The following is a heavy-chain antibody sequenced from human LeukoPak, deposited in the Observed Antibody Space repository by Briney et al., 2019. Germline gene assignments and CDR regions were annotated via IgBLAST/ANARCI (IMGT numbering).Heavy chain of an antibody. V-gene: IGHV3-30*09. Sequence: PGRSLRLSCAASGFTFRIYAMYWVRQAPGRGLEWAAVVSFDGNTTFYSDSVKGRFAISRDNSKNTLYLEMNSLRPEDTAVYYCARFRAATTRFDYWGQGTLVTASS. J-gene: IGHJ4*02. CDR2: VSFDGNTT. CDR3: ARFRAATTRFDY. D-gene: IGHD1/OR15-1a*01. CDR1: GFTFRIYA.